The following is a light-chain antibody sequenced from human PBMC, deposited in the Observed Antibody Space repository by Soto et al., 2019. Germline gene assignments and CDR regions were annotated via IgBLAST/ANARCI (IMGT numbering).Light chain of an antibody. CDR3: QQYITYPLS. V-gene: IGKV1-5*03. CDR2: KAS. Sequence: DIPMTQSPSTLSASVGDRVTITCRVSQSISTWLAWNQQKPGKAPKLLNYKASNLEGGVPSRFSGSGSGTEFTITIDSRQPDDFASYDCQQYITYPLSFGGETTVEIK. CDR1: QSISTW. J-gene: IGKJ4*02.